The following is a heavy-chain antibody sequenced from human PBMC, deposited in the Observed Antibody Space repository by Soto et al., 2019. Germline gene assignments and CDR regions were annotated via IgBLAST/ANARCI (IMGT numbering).Heavy chain of an antibody. CDR2: IYYSGST. CDR3: ARHEGEGWATPFDY. V-gene: IGHV4-39*01. CDR1: GGSISSSIYY. D-gene: IGHD5-12*01. J-gene: IGHJ4*02. Sequence: SETLSLTCTVSGGSISSSIYYWGWIRQPPGKGLEWIGSIYYSGSTYYNPSLKSRVTISVDTSKNQFSLKLSSVTAADTAVYYCARHEGEGWATPFDYWGQGTLVTVSS.